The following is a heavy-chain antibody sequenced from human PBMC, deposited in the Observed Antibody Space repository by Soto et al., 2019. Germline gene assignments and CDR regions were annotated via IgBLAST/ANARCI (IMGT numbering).Heavy chain of an antibody. CDR1: GGTFSSYA. CDR2: IIPIFGTA. J-gene: IGHJ4*02. CDR3: ASHYDSSGYYYRGQDY. V-gene: IGHV1-69*12. D-gene: IGHD3-22*01. Sequence: QVQLVQSGAEVKKPGSSVKVSCKASGGTFSSYAISWVRQAPGQGLEWMGGIIPIFGTADYAQKFQGRVTITADESTSTGNMELSSLRSEDTAVYYCASHYDSSGYYYRGQDYWGQGTLVTVYS.